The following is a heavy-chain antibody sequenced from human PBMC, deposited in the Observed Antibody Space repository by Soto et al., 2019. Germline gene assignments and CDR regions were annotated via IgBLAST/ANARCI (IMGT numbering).Heavy chain of an antibody. CDR2: IWDDGSNK. J-gene: IGHJ6*02. Sequence: VQLLESGGGLVQPGGSLRLSCAASGFTFSSYVIHWVRQAPGKGLEWVAVIWDDGSNKYYADSVKGRFTISRDNSKSTLYLQMNSLRAEGTAVYYCARGLGRDTGMAQSDYCAMDVWGQGTTVTVSS. CDR3: ARGLGRDTGMAQSDYCAMDV. V-gene: IGHV3-33*08. CDR1: GFTFSSYV. D-gene: IGHD5-18*01.